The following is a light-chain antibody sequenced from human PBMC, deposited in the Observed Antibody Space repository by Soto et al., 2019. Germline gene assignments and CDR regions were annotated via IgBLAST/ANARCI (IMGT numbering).Light chain of an antibody. V-gene: IGKV3-20*01. CDR1: QSVRSSY. J-gene: IGKJ2*01. CDR3: QRHGRSPYT. Sequence: EIVLTQSPGTLSLSPGERATLSCRASQSVRSSYLAWYQQKPGQAPRLLIYGASSRATGIPDRFSGSGSGTDFILTISRLEPEDFAVYHCQRHGRSPYTFGQGTELEIK. CDR2: GAS.